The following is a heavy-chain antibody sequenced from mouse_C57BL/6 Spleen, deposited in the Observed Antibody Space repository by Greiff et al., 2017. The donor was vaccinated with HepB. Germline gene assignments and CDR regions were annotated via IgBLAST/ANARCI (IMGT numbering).Heavy chain of an antibody. CDR2: IYPRSGNT. CDR1: GYTFTSYG. CDR3: ARGGGSPDY. J-gene: IGHJ2*01. Sequence: VQGVESGAELARPGASVKLSCKASGYTFTSYGISWVKQRTGQGLEWIGEIYPRSGNTYYNEKFKGKATLTADKSSSTAYMELRSLTSEDSAVYFCARGGGSPDYWGQGTTLTVSS. D-gene: IGHD1-1*02. V-gene: IGHV1-81*01.